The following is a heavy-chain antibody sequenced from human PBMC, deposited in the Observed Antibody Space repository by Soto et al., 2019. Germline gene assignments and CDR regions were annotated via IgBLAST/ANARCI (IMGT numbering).Heavy chain of an antibody. V-gene: IGHV3-73*01. D-gene: IGHD1-20*01. CDR2: IRSKANSYAT. CDR1: GFTFSGSA. CDR3: TRHSFMTGNPQGY. Sequence: HPGGSLRLSCAASGFTFSGSAMHWVRQASGKGLEWVGRIRSKANSYATAYAASVKGRFTISRDDSKNTAYLQMNSLKTEDTAVYYCTRHSFMTGNPQGYWGQGTLVTVSS. J-gene: IGHJ4*02.